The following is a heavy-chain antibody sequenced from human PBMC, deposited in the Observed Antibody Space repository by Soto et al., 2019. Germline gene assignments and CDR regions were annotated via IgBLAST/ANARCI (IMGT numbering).Heavy chain of an antibody. CDR2: ISYDGSNK. CDR1: GFTFSSYG. V-gene: IGHV3-30*03. CDR3: ATDIVAHGSNWFDP. J-gene: IGHJ5*02. D-gene: IGHD5-12*01. Sequence: PGGSLRLSCAASGFTFSSYGMHWVRQAPGKGLEWVAVISYDGSNKYYADSVKGRFTISRDNSKNTLYLQMNSLRAEDTAVYYCATDIVAHGSNWFDPWGQGTLVTVSS.